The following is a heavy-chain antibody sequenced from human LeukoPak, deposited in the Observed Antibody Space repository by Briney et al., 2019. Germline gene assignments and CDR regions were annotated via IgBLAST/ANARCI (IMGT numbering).Heavy chain of an antibody. CDR2: IYSGGST. V-gene: IGHV3-53*01. D-gene: IGHD3-10*01. J-gene: IGHJ4*02. Sequence: GGSLRLSCEASGFTFSSYGMHWVRQAPGKGLEWVSVIYSGGSTYYADSVKGRFTISRDNSKNTLYLQMNSLRAEDTAVYYCARGSPMLRGRPFDYWGQGTLVTVSS. CDR3: ARGSPMLRGRPFDY. CDR1: GFTFSSYG.